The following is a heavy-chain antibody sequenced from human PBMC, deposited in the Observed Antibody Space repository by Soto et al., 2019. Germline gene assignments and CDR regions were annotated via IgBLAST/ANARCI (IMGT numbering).Heavy chain of an antibody. D-gene: IGHD6-19*01. CDR3: ARSAGTDYYYYYMDV. J-gene: IGHJ6*03. V-gene: IGHV1-8*01. Sequence: ASVKVSCKASGYTFTSYDINWVRQATGQGLEWMGWMNPNSGNTGYAQKFQGRVTMTRNTSISTAYMELSSLRSEDTAVYYCARSAGTDYYYYYMDVWGKGTTVTVSS. CDR1: GYTFTSYD. CDR2: MNPNSGNT.